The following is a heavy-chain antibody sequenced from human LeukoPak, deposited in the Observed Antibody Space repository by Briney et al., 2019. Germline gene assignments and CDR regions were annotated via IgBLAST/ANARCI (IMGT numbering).Heavy chain of an antibody. CDR1: GGSISSCGYF. J-gene: IGHJ6*03. D-gene: IGHD6-13*01. V-gene: IGHV4-31*03. CDR2: IYYSGIT. CDR3: ARYQQLVKTYYYYYYMDV. Sequence: SETLSLTCTVSGGSISSCGYFWSWIPQHPGKGLEWIGYIYYSGITYYNTSLKSRVTISVDTSKNQFSLKLSSVTAADTAVYYCARYQQLVKTYYYYYYMDVWGKGTTVTVSS.